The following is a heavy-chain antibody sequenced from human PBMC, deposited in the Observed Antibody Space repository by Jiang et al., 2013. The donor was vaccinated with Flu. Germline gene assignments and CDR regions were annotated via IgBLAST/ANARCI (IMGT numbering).Heavy chain of an antibody. J-gene: IGHJ4*02. D-gene: IGHD1-26*01. Sequence: LLKPSETLSLTCTVSGGSISSYYWSWIRQPPGKGLEWIGYIYYSGSTNYNPSLKSRVTISVDTSKNQFSLKLSSVTAADTAVYYCAHEYAGVGATYYFDYWGQGTLVTVSS. CDR1: GGSISSYY. V-gene: IGHV4-59*08. CDR2: IYYSGST. CDR3: AHEYAGVGATYYFDY.